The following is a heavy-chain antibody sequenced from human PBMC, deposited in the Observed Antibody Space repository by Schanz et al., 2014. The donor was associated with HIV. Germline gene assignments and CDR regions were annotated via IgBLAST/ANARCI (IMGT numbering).Heavy chain of an antibody. V-gene: IGHV1-69*01. CDR2: IIHIFGTA. Sequence: QVQLLQSGTEVKKPGSSVKVSCKGSGGTFSNYAISWVRQAPGQGLEWMGGIIHIFGTANYAQKFQGRVTITADESTSTVYMELSSLRSEDTAVYYCARDRGRIVGTMSRFSWFDPWGQGTLVTVSS. CDR1: GGTFSNYA. D-gene: IGHD1-26*01. CDR3: ARDRGRIVGTMSRFSWFDP. J-gene: IGHJ5*02.